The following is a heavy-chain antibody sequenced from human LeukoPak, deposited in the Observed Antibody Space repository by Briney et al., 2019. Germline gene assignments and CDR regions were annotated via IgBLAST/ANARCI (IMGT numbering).Heavy chain of an antibody. J-gene: IGHJ4*02. CDR2: IYYSGST. Sequence: PSETLSLTCTVSGGSISSYYWSWIRQPPGKGLEWIGYIYYSGSTNYNPSLKSRVTISVDTSKNQFSLKLSSVTAADTALYYCAREASYCGGDCLLDYWGQGTLVTVFS. CDR3: AREASYCGGDCLLDY. CDR1: GGSISSYY. D-gene: IGHD2-21*02. V-gene: IGHV4-59*12.